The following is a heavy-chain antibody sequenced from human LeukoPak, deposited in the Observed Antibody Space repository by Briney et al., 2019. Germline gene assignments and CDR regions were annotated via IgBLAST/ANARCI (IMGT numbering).Heavy chain of an antibody. Sequence: GGSLRLSCAASGFTVSSIHMVWVRQAPGKGLEWVSVTYTGGNSYYADSVKGRLIISRDISKNTLYLQMNSLRAEDSALYYRARGGRGSAAVVAPRSFDIWGQGTMVTVSS. V-gene: IGHV3-53*01. J-gene: IGHJ3*02. D-gene: IGHD3-22*01. CDR3: ARGGRGSAAVVAPRSFDI. CDR2: TYTGGNS. CDR1: GFTVSSIH.